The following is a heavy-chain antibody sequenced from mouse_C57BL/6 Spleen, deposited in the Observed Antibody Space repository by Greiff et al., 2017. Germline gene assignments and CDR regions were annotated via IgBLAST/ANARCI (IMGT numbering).Heavy chain of an antibody. Sequence: VQLQQSGPELVKPGASVKISCKASGYSFTGYYMNWVKQSPETSLEWIGESNPSTGGTTYNQKFKAKDTLTVDKSASTAYMQLKSLTSKDSSVYYCARSGWVLPFDYWGQGTTLTVSS. CDR3: ARSGWVLPFDY. CDR2: SNPSTGGT. J-gene: IGHJ2*01. D-gene: IGHD2-3*01. CDR1: GYSFTGYY. V-gene: IGHV1-42*01.